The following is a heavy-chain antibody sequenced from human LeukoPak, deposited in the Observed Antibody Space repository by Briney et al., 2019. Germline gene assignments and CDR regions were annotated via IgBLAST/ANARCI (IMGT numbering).Heavy chain of an antibody. V-gene: IGHV1-58*02. J-gene: IGHJ4*02. CDR1: GFTFTSST. D-gene: IGHD3-10*01. Sequence: GTSVKVSCKASGFTFTSSTIQWVRQARGQRLEWIGWIVVGSGNTNYAQKFQERVIITRYMSTTTVYMELSSLRSEDTAVYYCAGTPWFGELTLDYWGQGTLVTVSS. CDR2: IVVGSGNT. CDR3: AGTPWFGELTLDY.